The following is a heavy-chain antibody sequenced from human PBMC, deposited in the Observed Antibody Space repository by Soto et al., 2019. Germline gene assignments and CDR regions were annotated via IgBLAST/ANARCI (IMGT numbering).Heavy chain of an antibody. D-gene: IGHD6-13*01. CDR1: GYSFTRHY. Sequence: ASVKVSCKAIGYSFTRHYMHWVRQAPGQGLEWMGTIFPGGVNIAYAQKFEGRVTMTKDTTTSTVYMELNSLTSEDTAVYYCARHNRYSSTWFEGWFDPWGQGTLVTVSS. CDR3: ARHNRYSSTWFEGWFDP. V-gene: IGHV1-46*01. J-gene: IGHJ5*02. CDR2: IFPGGVNI.